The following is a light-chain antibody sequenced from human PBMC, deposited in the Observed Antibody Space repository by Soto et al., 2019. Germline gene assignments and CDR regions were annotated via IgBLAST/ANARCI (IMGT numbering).Light chain of an antibody. CDR2: EVN. J-gene: IGLJ3*02. Sequence: QSALTQPASVSGSPGQWITISCTGSSSDVGSYDRVSWYQQYPGKAPTLMIYEVNKRPSGISNRVSGSKSGNTASLTISGLQAEDEAPYYCSSSLGGPTWVFGGGTKLTVL. CDR3: SSSLGGPTWV. CDR1: SSDVGSYDR. V-gene: IGLV2-23*02.